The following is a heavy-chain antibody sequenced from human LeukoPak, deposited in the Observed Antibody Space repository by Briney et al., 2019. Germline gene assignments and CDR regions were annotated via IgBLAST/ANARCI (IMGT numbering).Heavy chain of an antibody. CDR3: AELGITMIGGV. Sequence: GRSLRLSCAASGFTFSSFEMNCVRQPPGGGLEWVSYVSSSGSTIYYADSVKGRFTISRDNAKNSLYLQMNSLRAEDTAVYYCAELGITMIGGVWGKGTTVTISS. V-gene: IGHV3-48*03. J-gene: IGHJ6*04. CDR2: VSSSGSTI. CDR1: GFTFSSFE. D-gene: IGHD3-10*02.